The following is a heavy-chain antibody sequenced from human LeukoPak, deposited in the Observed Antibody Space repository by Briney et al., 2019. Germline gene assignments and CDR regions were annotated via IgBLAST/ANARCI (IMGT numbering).Heavy chain of an antibody. V-gene: IGHV3-64D*09. CDR3: VKRPYCSGGSCYSLDY. J-gene: IGHJ4*02. CDR1: GFTFNSYA. D-gene: IGHD2-15*01. Sequence: GGSLRLSCSSSGFTFNSYAMHWVRQAPGKGLEYVSAISSNGGSTYYADSVKGRFTISRDNSKNTLYLQMSSLRAEDTAVYYCVKRPYCSGGSCYSLDYWGQGTLVTVSS. CDR2: ISSNGGST.